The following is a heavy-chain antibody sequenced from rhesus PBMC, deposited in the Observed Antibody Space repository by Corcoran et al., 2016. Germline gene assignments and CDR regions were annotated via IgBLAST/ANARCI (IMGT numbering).Heavy chain of an antibody. CDR1: GFTFSNYW. D-gene: IGHD6-31*01. CDR3: TRDSSGWDDFDY. Sequence: EVQLVESGGGLVQPGGSLRLSCAASGFTFSNYWMSWVRQAPGKGLEWVEFIKNKADGGTEEEAESVKYRFTISRDDSKITLNLQITSLKTEGTAVYYCTRDSSGWDDFDYWGQGVLVAVSS. CDR2: IKNKADGGTE. J-gene: IGHJ4*01. V-gene: IGHV3S10*01.